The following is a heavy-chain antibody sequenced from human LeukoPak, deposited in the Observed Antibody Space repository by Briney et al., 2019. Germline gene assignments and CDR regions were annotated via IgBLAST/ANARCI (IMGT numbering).Heavy chain of an antibody. Sequence: PGASLRLSCAASGFTFDEHDMYWVRQVPGKGLEWVCLISKDGGNKHYADSVKGRFSISRDNNRNSLSLQMNSLRSEDTALYFCAKRSGAPNNFDYWGQGALVTVSS. V-gene: IGHV3-43*02. CDR3: AKRSGAPNNFDY. CDR2: ISKDGGNK. J-gene: IGHJ4*02. D-gene: IGHD1-1*01. CDR1: GFTFDEHD.